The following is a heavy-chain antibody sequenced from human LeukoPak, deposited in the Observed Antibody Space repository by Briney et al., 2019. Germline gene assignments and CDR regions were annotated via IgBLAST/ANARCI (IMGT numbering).Heavy chain of an antibody. CDR1: GYTFTSYG. D-gene: IGHD3-22*01. Sequence: ASVKVSCKASGYTFTSYGISWVRQAPGQGLEWMGWISAYNGNTNYAQKLQGRVTMTTDTSTSTAYMELRSLRSDDTAVYYCASRALRWGYDTSTWIDYWGQGTLVTVSS. V-gene: IGHV1-18*01. J-gene: IGHJ4*02. CDR2: ISAYNGNT. CDR3: ASRALRWGYDTSTWIDY.